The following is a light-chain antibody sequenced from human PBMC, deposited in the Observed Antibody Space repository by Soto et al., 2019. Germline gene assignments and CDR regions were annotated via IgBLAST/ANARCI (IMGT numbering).Light chain of an antibody. J-gene: IGLJ1*01. CDR2: EVT. CDR3: SSFTGSSTLV. Sequence: QSALTQPASVSGSPGQSITISCTGSGSDVGGFDYVSWYQQNPGKVTKLLIYEVTNRPSGISYRFSGSKSGTTASLTISGLQAEDEADYFCSSFTGSSTLVFGTGTKVTVL. V-gene: IGLV2-14*01. CDR1: GSDVGGFDY.